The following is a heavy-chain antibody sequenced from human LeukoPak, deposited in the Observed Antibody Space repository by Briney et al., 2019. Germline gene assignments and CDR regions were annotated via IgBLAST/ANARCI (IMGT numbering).Heavy chain of an antibody. D-gene: IGHD3-16*01. CDR2: MYSSGSS. Sequence: SETLSLTCSVSGISISGPSWTWIRQSAGKGLEFIGRMYSSGSSDYNPSLRSRVTMSIDTSKSHFSLSLSSVTAADTAVYYCARGVNWAFDIWGRGTMVTVSS. CDR1: GISISGPS. V-gene: IGHV4-4*07. CDR3: ARGVNWAFDI. J-gene: IGHJ3*02.